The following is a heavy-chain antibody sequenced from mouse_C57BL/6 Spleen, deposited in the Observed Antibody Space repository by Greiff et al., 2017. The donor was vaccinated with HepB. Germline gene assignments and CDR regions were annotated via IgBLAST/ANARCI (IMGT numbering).Heavy chain of an antibody. CDR3: ARSIGYDDGLDY. V-gene: IGHV1-66*01. Sequence: VKLMESGPELVKPGASVKISCKASGYSFTSYYIHWVKQRPGQGLEWIGWIYPGSGNTKYNEKFKGKATLTADTSSSTAYMQLSSLTSEDSAVYYCARSIGYDDGLDYWGQGTTLTVSS. CDR1: GYSFTSYY. J-gene: IGHJ2*01. CDR2: IYPGSGNT. D-gene: IGHD2-2*01.